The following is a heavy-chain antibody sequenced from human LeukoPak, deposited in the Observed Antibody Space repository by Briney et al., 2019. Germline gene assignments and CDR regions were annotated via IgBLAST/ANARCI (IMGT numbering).Heavy chain of an antibody. CDR2: ISGSGGNT. CDR1: GFTFSSYA. Sequence: GGSLRLSCAASGFTFSSYAMSWVRQAPGKGLEWVSGISGSGGNTYYADSVKGRFTISRDNSKNTLYLYMNSLRAEDTAVYYCAKDLSSGWYWYFDLWGRGTLVTVSS. J-gene: IGHJ2*01. D-gene: IGHD6-19*01. CDR3: AKDLSSGWYWYFDL. V-gene: IGHV3-23*01.